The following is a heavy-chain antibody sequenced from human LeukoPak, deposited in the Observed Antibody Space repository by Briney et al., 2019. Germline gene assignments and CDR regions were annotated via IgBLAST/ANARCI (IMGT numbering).Heavy chain of an antibody. D-gene: IGHD3-3*01. CDR1: GFTFSSYA. Sequence: PGGSLRLSCAASGFTFSSYAMHWVRQAPGKGLEWVAVISYDGSNKYYADSVKGRFTISRDNSKNTPYLQMNSLRAEDTAVYYCARSLGRFLEWLLGFDYWGQGTLVTVSS. CDR3: ARSLGRFLEWLLGFDY. CDR2: ISYDGSNK. V-gene: IGHV3-30-3*01. J-gene: IGHJ4*02.